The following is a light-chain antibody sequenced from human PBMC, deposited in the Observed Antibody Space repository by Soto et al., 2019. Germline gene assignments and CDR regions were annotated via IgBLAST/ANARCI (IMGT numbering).Light chain of an antibody. V-gene: IGLV2-14*01. Sequence: QSVLTQPASVSASPGQSITISCTGTSSDVSGYNFLAWYQQHPDKAPRLLIYDVSNRPSGVSSRFSGSKSGNTASLTISGLQAEDEADYYCSSYSGSGTLVFGGGTKVTVL. CDR1: SSDVSGYNF. J-gene: IGLJ2*01. CDR2: DVS. CDR3: SSYSGSGTLV.